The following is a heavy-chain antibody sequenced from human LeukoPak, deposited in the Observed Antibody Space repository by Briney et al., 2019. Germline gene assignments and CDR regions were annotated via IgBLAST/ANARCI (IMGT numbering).Heavy chain of an antibody. Sequence: KSSEILSLTCTVSGGSISSYYWSWIRQPPGKGLEWIGYIYYSGSTNYNPSLKSRVTISVDTSKNRFSLRLSSVTAADTAVYYCARDHYYGSGSYSNWFDPWGQGTLVTVSS. CDR3: ARDHYYGSGSYSNWFDP. D-gene: IGHD3-10*01. CDR1: GGSISSYY. CDR2: IYYSGST. V-gene: IGHV4-59*01. J-gene: IGHJ5*02.